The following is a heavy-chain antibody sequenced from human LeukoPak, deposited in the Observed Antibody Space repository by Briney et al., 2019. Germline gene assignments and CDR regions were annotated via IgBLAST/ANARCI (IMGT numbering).Heavy chain of an antibody. J-gene: IGHJ4*02. CDR3: ARPKRGGYSYGYHFDY. V-gene: IGHV1-2*02. CDR2: INPNSGGT. D-gene: IGHD5-18*01. Sequence: GASVKVSCKASGYTFTGYYMHWVRQAPGQGLEWMGWINPNSGGTNYAQKFQGRVTMTRDTSISTAYMELSSLRSDDTAVYYCARPKRGGYSYGYHFDYWGQGTLVTVSS. CDR1: GYTFTGYY.